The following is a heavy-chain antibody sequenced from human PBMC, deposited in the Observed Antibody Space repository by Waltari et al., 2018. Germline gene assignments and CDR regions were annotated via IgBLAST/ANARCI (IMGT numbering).Heavy chain of an antibody. CDR3: ARSYEVQGVIRGWFDP. CDR1: GGTFSSYA. D-gene: IGHD3-10*01. CDR2: IIPIFGTA. V-gene: IGHV1-69*08. J-gene: IGHJ5*02. Sequence: QVQLVQSGAEVKKPGSSVKVSCKASGGTFSSYAISWVRQAPGQGLEWMGRIIPIFGTANYAQKFQGRVTITADKSTSTAYMELSSLRSEDTAVYYCARSYEVQGVIRGWFDPWGQGTLVTVSS.